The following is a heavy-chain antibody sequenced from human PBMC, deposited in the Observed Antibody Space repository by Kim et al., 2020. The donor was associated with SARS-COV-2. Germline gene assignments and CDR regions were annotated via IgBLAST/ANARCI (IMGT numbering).Heavy chain of an antibody. V-gene: IGHV5-51*01. D-gene: IGHD3-10*01. CDR3: ARFGRGLTYGSVHY. Sequence: SPSFQGQVTISADKSISTAYLQWSSLKASDTAMYYCARFGRGLTYGSVHYWGQGTLVTVSS. J-gene: IGHJ4*02.